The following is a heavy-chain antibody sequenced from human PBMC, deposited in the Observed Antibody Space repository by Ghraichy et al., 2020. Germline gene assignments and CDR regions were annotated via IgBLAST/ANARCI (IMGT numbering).Heavy chain of an antibody. CDR1: GFTVSSYS. V-gene: IGHV3-48*01. D-gene: IGHD4-17*01. J-gene: IGHJ4*02. Sequence: GESLNISCAASGFTVSSYSMNWARQAPGKGLEWVSYISSSGNSIYYADSVKGRFTISRDNVKNSLYLQMNSLRAEDTAVYYCARDWYGDYGYWGQGTLVTVSS. CDR3: ARDWYGDYGY. CDR2: ISSSGNSI.